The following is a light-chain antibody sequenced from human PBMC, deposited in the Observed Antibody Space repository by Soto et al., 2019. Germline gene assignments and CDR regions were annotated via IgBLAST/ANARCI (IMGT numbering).Light chain of an antibody. J-gene: IGKJ1*01. CDR2: DAS. V-gene: IGKV1-5*01. CDR3: QQYSSWLWT. Sequence: DIQMTQSPSTLSASVGDRVTITCRASQSISSWLAWYQQKPGKAPKLLIYDASSLESGVPSRFSGSGSGTEFTLTISSLQPDDFATYYCQQYSSWLWTFGQGTKVEIK. CDR1: QSISSW.